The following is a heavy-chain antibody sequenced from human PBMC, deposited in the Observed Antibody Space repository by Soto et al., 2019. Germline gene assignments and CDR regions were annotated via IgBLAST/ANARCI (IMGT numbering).Heavy chain of an antibody. D-gene: IGHD3-10*01. CDR3: ARRHYYGSD. CDR1: GFTVSSNY. V-gene: IGHV3-66*01. CDR2: LYSGGTT. J-gene: IGHJ4*02. Sequence: EVQLVESGGGMVQPGGSLRLSCAASGFTVSSNYMIWVRQAPGKGLECVSILYSGGTTTYADSVKGRFTISRDSSKNTLYLQMNSLRDEDTAVYYCARRHYYGSDWGQGTLVTVSS.